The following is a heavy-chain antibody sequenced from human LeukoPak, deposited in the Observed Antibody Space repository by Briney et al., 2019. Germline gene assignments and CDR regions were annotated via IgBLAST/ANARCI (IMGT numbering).Heavy chain of an antibody. CDR1: GFTFSSYW. Sequence: GGSLRLSCAASGFTFSSYWMHWVRQAPGKGLEWVSAISGNGDSTYYADSVKGRFTISRDNSKNTLYLQMNSLRAEDTAVYYCAKEALYSSSWDYFDYWGQGTLVTVSS. V-gene: IGHV3-23*01. D-gene: IGHD6-13*01. CDR3: AKEALYSSSWDYFDY. CDR2: ISGNGDST. J-gene: IGHJ4*02.